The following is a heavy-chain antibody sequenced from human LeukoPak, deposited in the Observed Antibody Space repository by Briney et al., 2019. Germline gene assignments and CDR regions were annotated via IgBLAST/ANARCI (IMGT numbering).Heavy chain of an antibody. CDR3: AITCSYYDILTGSLFY. J-gene: IGHJ4*02. V-gene: IGHV1-69*13. CDR2: IIPIFGTA. D-gene: IGHD3-9*01. CDR1: GGTFSSYA. Sequence: ASVKVSCKASGGTFSSYAISWVRQAPGQGLEWMGGIIPIFGTANYAQKFQGRVTITADESTSTAYMELSSLRSEDTAVYYCAITCSYYDILTGSLFYWGQGTLVTVSS.